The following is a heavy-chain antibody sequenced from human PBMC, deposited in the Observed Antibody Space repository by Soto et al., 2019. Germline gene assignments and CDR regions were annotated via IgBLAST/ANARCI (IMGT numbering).Heavy chain of an antibody. CDR3: ATDKKIPLDLELRTGSLDC. V-gene: IGHV1-69*01. D-gene: IGHD1-7*01. Sequence: QVQLVQSGAEVKKPGSSVKVSCKASGGTLSNYGISWVRQAPGQGLEWMGGIIPLFGATNYAQEFQGRVTITADDYTNTAYMELSSLRSEDTAVYYCATDKKIPLDLELRTGSLDCWGQGTLVTVSS. CDR1: GGTLSNYG. J-gene: IGHJ4*02. CDR2: IIPLFGAT.